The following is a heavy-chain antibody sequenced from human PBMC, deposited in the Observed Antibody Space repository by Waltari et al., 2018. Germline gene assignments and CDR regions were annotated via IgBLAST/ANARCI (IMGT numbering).Heavy chain of an antibody. Sequence: EVQLVETGGGLIQPGGSLRPSCAASGLPVGRYYMSWVRQAPGKGLQWVSVIYSGGSTYYADSVKGRFTISRDNSKNTLYLQMNSLRAEDTAVYYCARVERGSGWFFDYWGQGTLVTVSS. CDR2: IYSGGST. D-gene: IGHD6-19*01. V-gene: IGHV3-53*02. J-gene: IGHJ4*02. CDR3: ARVERGSGWFFDY. CDR1: GLPVGRYY.